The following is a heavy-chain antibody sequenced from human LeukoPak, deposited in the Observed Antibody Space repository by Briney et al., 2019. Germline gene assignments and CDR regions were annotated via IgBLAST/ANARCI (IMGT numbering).Heavy chain of an antibody. Sequence: GGSLRLSCAASGFTFSSYSMNWVRQAPGKGLEWVSSISSSSSYIYYADSVKGRFTISRDNAKNSLYLQMNSLRAEDTAVYYCASGLRFLEWLLSFDIWGQGTMVTVSS. J-gene: IGHJ3*02. V-gene: IGHV3-21*01. D-gene: IGHD3-3*01. CDR1: GFTFSSYS. CDR3: ASGLRFLEWLLSFDI. CDR2: ISSSSSYI.